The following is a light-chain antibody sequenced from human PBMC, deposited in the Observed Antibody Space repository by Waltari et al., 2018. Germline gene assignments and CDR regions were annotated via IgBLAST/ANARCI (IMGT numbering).Light chain of an antibody. CDR2: GAS. Sequence: EIVLTQSPGTLSLSPGERSTLPCRASQSVSSSYLAWYQKKPGQAPRLLIYGASSRATGIPDRFSGSGSGTDFTLTISRLEPEEFAVYYCQQYGSSPVTFGQGTKLEIK. V-gene: IGKV3-20*01. J-gene: IGKJ2*01. CDR3: QQYGSSPVT. CDR1: QSVSSSY.